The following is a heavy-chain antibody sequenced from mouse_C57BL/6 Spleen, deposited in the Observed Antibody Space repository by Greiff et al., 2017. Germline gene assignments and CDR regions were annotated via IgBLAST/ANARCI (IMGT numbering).Heavy chain of an antibody. CDR2: IGPSDSYT. CDR3: ARSAYYYGSSPLAMDY. CDR1: GYTFTSYW. J-gene: IGHJ4*01. Sequence: QVQLQQPGAELVMPGASVKLSCQASGYTFTSYWMHWVKQRPGQGLEWIGEIGPSDSYTNYNQKVKGKSTLTVDKSSSTAYMQLSSLTSEDSAVYYCARSAYYYGSSPLAMDYWGQGTSGTVSS. D-gene: IGHD1-1*01. V-gene: IGHV1-69*01.